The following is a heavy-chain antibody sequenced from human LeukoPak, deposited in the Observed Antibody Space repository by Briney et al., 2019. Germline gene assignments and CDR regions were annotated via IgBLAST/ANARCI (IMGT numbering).Heavy chain of an antibody. CDR1: GFTFSSSA. V-gene: IGHV1-58*02. CDR3: AAVFFSSTVPYFDH. Sequence: GTSVKVSCKASGFTFSSSAIQWVRQVRGQRLEWIGWIAVGSGNTNYAQKFQDRVTITKDMSTMTAYMELSSLRSEDTALYYCAAVFFSSTVPYFDHWAQGTLVTVSS. D-gene: IGHD2-2*01. J-gene: IGHJ4*02. CDR2: IAVGSGNT.